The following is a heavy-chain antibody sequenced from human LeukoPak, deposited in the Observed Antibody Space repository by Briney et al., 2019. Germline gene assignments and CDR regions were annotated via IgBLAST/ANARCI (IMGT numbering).Heavy chain of an antibody. D-gene: IGHD1-26*01. CDR3: ARHRSGSYIRYFDF. J-gene: IGHJ4*02. CDR1: GDSINTSNYF. CDR2: IYYIGTS. V-gene: IGHV4-39*01. Sequence: PWETLSLTCTVSGDSINTSNYFWGWIRQSTGKGLEWIGNIYYIGTSDYNPSLKSRVTISIDTSKNQFSLNQRSVTAADTAFYYCARHRSGSYIRYFDFWGQGALVTVSS.